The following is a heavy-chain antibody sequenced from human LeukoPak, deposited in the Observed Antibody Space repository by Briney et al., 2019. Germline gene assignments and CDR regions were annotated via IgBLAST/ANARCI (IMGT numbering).Heavy chain of an antibody. D-gene: IGHD3-22*01. CDR1: GGSISSSSYY. J-gene: IGHJ5*02. V-gene: IGHV4-39*01. Sequence: SETLSLTCTVSGGSISSSSYYWGWIRQPPGTGLEWIGSIYYSGSTYYNPSLKSRVTISVDTSKNQFSLKLSSVTAADTAVYCCVLGYSQIDPWGQGTLVTVSS. CDR2: IYYSGST. CDR3: VLGYSQIDP.